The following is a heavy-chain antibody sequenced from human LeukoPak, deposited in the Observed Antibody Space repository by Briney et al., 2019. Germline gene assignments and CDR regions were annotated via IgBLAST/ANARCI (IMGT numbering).Heavy chain of an antibody. CDR2: INPNSGGT. D-gene: IGHD2-15*01. Sequence: ASVKVSCKASGYTFTGYYMHWVRQAPGQGLEWMGWINPNSGGTNYAQKLQGRVTMTTDTSTSTAYMELRSLRSDDTAVYYCAREGGGHGGFDYWGQGTLVTVSS. CDR1: GYTFTGYY. J-gene: IGHJ4*02. V-gene: IGHV1-2*02. CDR3: AREGGGHGGFDY.